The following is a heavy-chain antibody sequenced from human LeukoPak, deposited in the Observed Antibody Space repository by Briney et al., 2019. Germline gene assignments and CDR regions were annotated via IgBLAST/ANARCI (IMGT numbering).Heavy chain of an antibody. CDR2: ISSSGSTI. Sequence: GGSLRLSCAASGFTFSDYYMSWIRQAPGKGLEWVSYISSSGSTIYYADSVKGRFIISRDNAKNSLYLQMNSLRAEDTAVYYCARGTHYYDSSGWFDPWGQGTLVTVSS. V-gene: IGHV3-11*04. CDR1: GFTFSDYY. D-gene: IGHD3-22*01. CDR3: ARGTHYYDSSGWFDP. J-gene: IGHJ5*02.